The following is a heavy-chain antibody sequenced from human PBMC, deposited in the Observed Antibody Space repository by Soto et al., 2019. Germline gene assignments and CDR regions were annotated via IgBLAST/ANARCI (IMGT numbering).Heavy chain of an antibody. V-gene: IGHV1-2*04. J-gene: IGHJ6*02. CDR2: VNPNNGGT. CDR1: GYSFTDYY. CDR3: ARGGETFFRGASGGSFAMDV. Sequence: QVQLVQSGAEVKRPGASVNVSCKASGYSFTDYYLHWVRQAPGQGLEWMGWVNPNNGGTTYAQKFQDWVTMTSDTSISTVYMELTRPTSDDTAVYFCARGGETFFRGASGGSFAMDVWGPGTTVTVSS. D-gene: IGHD3-10*01.